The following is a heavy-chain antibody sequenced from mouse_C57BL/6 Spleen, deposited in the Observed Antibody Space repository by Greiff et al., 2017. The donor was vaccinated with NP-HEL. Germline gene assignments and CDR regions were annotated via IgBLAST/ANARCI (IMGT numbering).Heavy chain of an antibody. V-gene: IGHV3-6*01. J-gene: IGHJ3*01. D-gene: IGHD4-1*01. CDR3: ARDWDNWFAY. Sequence: DVKLQESGPGLVKPSQSLSLTCSVTGYSITSGYYWNWIRQFPGNKLEWMGYISYDGSNNYNPSLKNRISITRDTSKNQFFLKLNSVTTEDTATYYCARDWDNWFAYWGQGTLVTVSA. CDR1: GYSITSGYY. CDR2: ISYDGSN.